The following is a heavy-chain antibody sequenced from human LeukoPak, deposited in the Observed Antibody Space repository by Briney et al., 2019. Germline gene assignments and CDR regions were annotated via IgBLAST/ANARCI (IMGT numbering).Heavy chain of an antibody. Sequence: SETLSLTCTVSGGSISSYYWSWIRQPAGKGLEWIGRIYSSGSINYSPSLKSRVTMSVDTSKNQFSLKLSSVTAADTAVYYCAREILWFGEFQSYYYMDVWGKGTTVTVSS. D-gene: IGHD3-10*01. CDR2: IYSSGSI. J-gene: IGHJ6*03. V-gene: IGHV4-4*07. CDR1: GGSISSYY. CDR3: AREILWFGEFQSYYYMDV.